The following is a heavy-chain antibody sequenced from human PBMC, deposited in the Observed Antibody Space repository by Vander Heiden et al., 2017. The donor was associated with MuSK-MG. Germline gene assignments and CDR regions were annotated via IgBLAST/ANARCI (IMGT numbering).Heavy chain of an antibody. CDR3: VRGLSMAFFDSSPSEAFHI. J-gene: IGHJ3*02. Sequence: QVQLQESGPGLVKPSQTLSLTCTVSGGSVGAGSYSWSWLRQPAGKGLEWIGRLDSGGGTNYNPSLKRRVTISVDTSNNQFSLSLSSVTAADTGMYYCVRGLSMAFFDSSPSEAFHIWGQGTTVTVSS. D-gene: IGHD3-22*01. CDR1: GGSVGAGSYS. CDR2: LDSGGGT. V-gene: IGHV4-61*02.